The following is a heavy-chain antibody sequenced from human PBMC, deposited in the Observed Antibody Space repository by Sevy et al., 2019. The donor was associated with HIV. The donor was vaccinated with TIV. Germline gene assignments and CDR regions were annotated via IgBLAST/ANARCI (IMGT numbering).Heavy chain of an antibody. J-gene: IGHJ4*02. Sequence: GGSLRLSCAASGFTFSSYWMSWVRQAPGKGLEWVATMKEDGSEKSYVDSLKGRFTISRDNAKNSLYLQMNSLRVDVTALYYGEKEALGGFSYSLDCWGQGTLVTVSS. CDR3: EKEALGGFSYSLDC. CDR1: GFTFSSYW. V-gene: IGHV3-7*01. CDR2: MKEDGSEK. D-gene: IGHD5-18*01.